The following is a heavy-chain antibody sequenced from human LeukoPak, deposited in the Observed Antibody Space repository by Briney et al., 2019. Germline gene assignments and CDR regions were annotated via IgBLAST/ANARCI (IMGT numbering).Heavy chain of an antibody. CDR2: IIPIFGTA. D-gene: IGHD2-2*01. V-gene: IGHV1-69*05. CDR3: ARDRCSSTSCYSWFDP. Sequence: SVKVSCKASGGTFSSYAISWVRQAPGQGLEWMGGIIPIFGTANYAQKFQGRVTITTDESTSTAYMELSSLRSEDTAVYYCARDRCSSTSCYSWFDPWGQGTLVTVSS. J-gene: IGHJ5*02. CDR1: GGTFSSYA.